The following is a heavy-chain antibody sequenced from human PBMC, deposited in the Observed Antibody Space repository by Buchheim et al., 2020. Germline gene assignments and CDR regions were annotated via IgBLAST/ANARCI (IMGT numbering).Heavy chain of an antibody. CDR3: ARVRSSGNPHYYYYGMDV. CDR1: GFTFSSYE. D-gene: IGHD6-19*01. J-gene: IGHJ6*02. Sequence: EVQLVESGGGLVQPGGSLRLSCAASGFTFSSYEMNWVRQAPGKGLQWVSDISSSGSTIHYADSVKGRFTISRANAKNSLYLQMNSLKVDDTAVYYCARVRSSGNPHYYYYGMDVWGQGTT. V-gene: IGHV3-48*03. CDR2: ISSSGSTI.